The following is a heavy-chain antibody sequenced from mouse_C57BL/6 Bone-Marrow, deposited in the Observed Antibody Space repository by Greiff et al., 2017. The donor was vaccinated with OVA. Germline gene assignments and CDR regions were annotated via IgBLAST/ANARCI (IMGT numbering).Heavy chain of an antibody. Sequence: EVQRVESGGGLVQPGGSLKLSCAASGFTFSDYGMAWVRQAPRKGPEWVAFISNLAYSIYYADTVTGRFTISRENAKNTLYLEMSSLRSEDTAMYYCAREGTTGKFAYWGQGTLVTVSA. CDR1: GFTFSDYG. V-gene: IGHV5-15*01. CDR3: AREGTTGKFAY. CDR2: ISNLAYSI. J-gene: IGHJ3*01. D-gene: IGHD1-1*01.